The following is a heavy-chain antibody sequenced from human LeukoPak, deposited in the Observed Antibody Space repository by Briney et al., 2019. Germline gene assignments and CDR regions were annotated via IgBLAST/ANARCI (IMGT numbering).Heavy chain of an antibody. CDR3: ARDKLGIAAAGGDY. Sequence: SETLSLTCTVSGGSISSYYWSWIRQPPGKGLEWIGNICYSGSTNYNPSLKSRVTISIDTSKNQFSLKLSSVTAADTAVYYCARDKLGIAAAGGDYWGQGTLVTVSS. J-gene: IGHJ4*02. CDR2: ICYSGST. V-gene: IGHV4-59*01. D-gene: IGHD6-13*01. CDR1: GGSISSYY.